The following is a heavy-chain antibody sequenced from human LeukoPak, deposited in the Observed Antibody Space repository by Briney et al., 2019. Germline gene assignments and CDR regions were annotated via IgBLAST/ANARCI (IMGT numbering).Heavy chain of an antibody. D-gene: IGHD2-2*01. CDR2: ISSDGSNK. Sequence: GGSLRLSCAASGFTFSSYGMHWVRQAPGKGLEWVAVISSDGSNKYYADYVKGRFTISRDNSKNTLYLQMNSLRAEDTAVYYCAKDRDIVVVPAAIRQGLDYWGQGTLVTVSS. V-gene: IGHV3-30*18. CDR1: GFTFSSYG. CDR3: AKDRDIVVVPAAIRQGLDY. J-gene: IGHJ4*02.